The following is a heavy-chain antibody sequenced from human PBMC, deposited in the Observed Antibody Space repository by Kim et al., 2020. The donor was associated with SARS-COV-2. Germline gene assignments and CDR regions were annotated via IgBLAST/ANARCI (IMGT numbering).Heavy chain of an antibody. CDR3: ARARYGAFWFDP. V-gene: IGHV3-21*01. CDR1: GFTFSSYS. J-gene: IGHJ5*02. CDR2: ISSSSSYI. Sequence: GGSLRLSCAASGFTFSSYSMNWVRQAPGKGLEWVSSISSSSSYIYYADSVKGRFTISRDNAKNSLYLQMNSLRAEDTAVYYCARARYGAFWFDPWGQGTLVTVSS. D-gene: IGHD1-26*01.